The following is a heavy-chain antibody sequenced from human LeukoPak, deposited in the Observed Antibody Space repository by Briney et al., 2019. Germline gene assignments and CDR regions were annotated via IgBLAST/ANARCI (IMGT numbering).Heavy chain of an antibody. CDR1: GFTFSSYW. J-gene: IGHJ4*02. V-gene: IGHV3-7*01. Sequence: PGGSLRLSCAASGFTFSSYWMSWVRQAPGKGLEWVANIKQDGSEKYYVDSVKGRFTISRDNAKNSLYLQMNSLRAEDTAVYYCARDGDIVVVPEANWGRGTLVTVSS. D-gene: IGHD2-2*01. CDR2: IKQDGSEK. CDR3: ARDGDIVVVPEAN.